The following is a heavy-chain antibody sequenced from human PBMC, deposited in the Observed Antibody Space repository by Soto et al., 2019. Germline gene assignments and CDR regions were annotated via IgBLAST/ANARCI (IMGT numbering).Heavy chain of an antibody. Sequence: ASVKVSCKASGYTFTGYYMHWVRQAPGQGLEWMGWINPNSGGTNYAQKFQGRVTMTRDTSISTAYMELSRLRSDDTAVYYCARSYSSSCCWFDPWGQGTLVTVSS. J-gene: IGHJ5*02. CDR3: ARSYSSSCCWFDP. CDR2: INPNSGGT. D-gene: IGHD6-13*01. CDR1: GYTFTGYY. V-gene: IGHV1-2*02.